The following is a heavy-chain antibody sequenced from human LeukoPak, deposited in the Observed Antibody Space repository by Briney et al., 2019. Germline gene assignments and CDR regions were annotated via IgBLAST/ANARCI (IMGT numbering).Heavy chain of an antibody. J-gene: IGHJ5*02. CDR3: ARGGYYGSGNDFRFDP. D-gene: IGHD3-10*01. CDR2: INHSGST. V-gene: IGHV4-34*01. CDR1: GFTFSSYS. Sequence: GSLRLSCTGSGFTFSSYSMNWIRQPPGKGLEWIGEINHSGSTNYNPSLKSRVTISVDTSKNQFSLKLSSVTAADTAIYYCARGGYYGSGNDFRFDPWGQGTLVTVSS.